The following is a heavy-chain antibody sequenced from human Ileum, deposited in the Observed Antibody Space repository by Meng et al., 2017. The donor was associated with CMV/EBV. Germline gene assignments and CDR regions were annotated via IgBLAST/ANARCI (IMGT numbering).Heavy chain of an antibody. D-gene: IGHD5-18*01. Sequence: SVKVSCKASGGTFSSYAISWVRQAPGQGLDWMGGIIPIFGTANYAQKFQGRVTITTDESTSTAYMELSSLRSEDTAVYYCARDRVTRALRDYYYYGMDVWGQGTTVTVSS. V-gene: IGHV1-69*05. CDR3: ARDRVTRALRDYYYYGMDV. CDR1: GGTFSSYA. CDR2: IIPIFGTA. J-gene: IGHJ6*02.